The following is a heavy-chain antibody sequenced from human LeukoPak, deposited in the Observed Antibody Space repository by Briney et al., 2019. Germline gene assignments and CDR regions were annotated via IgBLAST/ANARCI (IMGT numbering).Heavy chain of an antibody. Sequence: ASVTVSCTASGYTFTSYDINWVRQATGQGLEWMGWMNPKSGNTGYAQKFQGRVTMTRSTSVSTAYMELSSLRTEDTAVYYCARGSTVDTVATPLKYWGQGTLVTVSS. D-gene: IGHD5-12*01. V-gene: IGHV1-8*01. CDR2: MNPKSGNT. J-gene: IGHJ4*02. CDR1: GYTFTSYD. CDR3: ARGSTVDTVATPLKY.